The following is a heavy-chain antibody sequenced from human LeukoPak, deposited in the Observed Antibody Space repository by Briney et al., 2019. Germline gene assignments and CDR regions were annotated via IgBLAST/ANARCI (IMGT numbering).Heavy chain of an antibody. V-gene: IGHV1-18*01. CDR2: ISAYNGNT. Sequence: ASVKVSCKASGYTFTSYGISWVRQAPGQGLEWMGWISAYNGNTNYAQKLQGRVTITADKSTSTAYMELSSLRSEDTAVYYCARGREGLKGYFDYWGQGTLVTVSS. J-gene: IGHJ4*02. CDR1: GYTFTSYG. D-gene: IGHD3/OR15-3a*01. CDR3: ARGREGLKGYFDY.